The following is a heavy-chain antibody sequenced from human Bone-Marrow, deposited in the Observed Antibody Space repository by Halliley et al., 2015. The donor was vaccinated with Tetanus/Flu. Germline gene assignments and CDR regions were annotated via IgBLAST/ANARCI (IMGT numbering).Heavy chain of an antibody. V-gene: IGHV4-59*01. CDR1: VGSIVNYY. Sequence: TLSLTCTVSVGSIVNYYWSWIRQPPGKGLEWIGYIYYNGNTNYNPSLKSRVTISVDTSKNQFSLKLSSVTAADTAVYYCARAWQPAGTSYHYYYYGMDVWGHGTTVTVSS. CDR3: ARAWQPAGTSYHYYYYGMDV. J-gene: IGHJ6*02. CDR2: IYYNGNT. D-gene: IGHD6-13*01.